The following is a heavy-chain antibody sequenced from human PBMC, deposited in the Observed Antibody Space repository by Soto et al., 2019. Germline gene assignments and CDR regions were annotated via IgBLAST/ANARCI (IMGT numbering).Heavy chain of an antibody. J-gene: IGHJ6*02. D-gene: IGHD3-10*02. CDR3: ARLLCSGGRCYYYYYGMEV. V-gene: IGHV5-51*01. CDR1: GYSFTSYW. CDR2: IYPGDSDT. Sequence: GESLKISCKGSGYSFTSYWIGWVRQMPGKGLEWMGIIYPGDSDTRYSPSFQGQVTISADKSISTAYLQWSSLKASDTAMYYCARLLCSGGRCYYYYYGMEVWGQGTTVTVSS.